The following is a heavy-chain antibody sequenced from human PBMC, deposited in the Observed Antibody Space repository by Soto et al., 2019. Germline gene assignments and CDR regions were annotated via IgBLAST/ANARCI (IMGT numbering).Heavy chain of an antibody. CDR1: GGSISSGGYY. CDR2: IYYSGST. Sequence: PSETLSLTCTVSGGSISSGGYYWSWIRQHPXKGLEWIGYIYYSGSTYYNPSLKSRVTISVDTSKNQFSLKLSSVTAADTAVYYCARDGNGNILTGYSVRYYGMDVWGQGTTVTVSS. V-gene: IGHV4-31*03. D-gene: IGHD3-9*01. CDR3: ARDGNGNILTGYSVRYYGMDV. J-gene: IGHJ6*02.